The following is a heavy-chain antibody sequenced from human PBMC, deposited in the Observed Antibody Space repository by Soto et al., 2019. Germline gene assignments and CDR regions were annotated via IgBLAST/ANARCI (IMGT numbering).Heavy chain of an antibody. J-gene: IGHJ4*02. CDR1: GGSISSYY. CDR3: ARQPYSSSWYGY. V-gene: IGHV4-59*08. D-gene: IGHD6-13*01. CDR2: IYYSGST. Sequence: SETLSLTCTVSGGSISSYYWSWIRQPPGKGLEWIGYIYYSGSTDYNPSLKSRVTISVDTSKNQFSLKLSSVTAADTAVYYCARQPYSSSWYGYWGQGTLVTVSS.